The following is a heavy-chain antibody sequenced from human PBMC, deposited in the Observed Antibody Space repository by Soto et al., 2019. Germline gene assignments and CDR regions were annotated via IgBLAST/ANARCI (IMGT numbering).Heavy chain of an antibody. CDR2: IWYDGSNK. Sequence: QVQLVESGGGVVQPGRSRRLSCAESGFTFSSYAMHWVRQAPGKGLERVEVIWYDGSNKYYADSVKGRFTISSDNSRHTLYLQMNSMRVEDTAVYYCARDRYSSGWYDRDYWGQGTLVTVSS. J-gene: IGHJ4*02. V-gene: IGHV3-33*01. CDR3: ARDRYSSGWYDRDY. CDR1: GFTFSSYA. D-gene: IGHD6-19*01.